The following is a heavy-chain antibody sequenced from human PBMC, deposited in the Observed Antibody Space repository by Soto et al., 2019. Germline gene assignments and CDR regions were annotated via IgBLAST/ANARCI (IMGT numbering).Heavy chain of an antibody. V-gene: IGHV4-31*03. J-gene: IGHJ5*02. D-gene: IGHD3-3*01. Sequence: SETLSLTCTVSGGSISSGGYYWSWIRQHPGKGLEWIGYIYYSGSTYYNPSLKSRVTISVDTSKNQFSLKLSSVTAADTAVYYCARAGWDFWSGYYRFNWFDPWGQGTLVTVSS. CDR3: ARAGWDFWSGYYRFNWFDP. CDR1: GGSISSGGYY. CDR2: IYYSGST.